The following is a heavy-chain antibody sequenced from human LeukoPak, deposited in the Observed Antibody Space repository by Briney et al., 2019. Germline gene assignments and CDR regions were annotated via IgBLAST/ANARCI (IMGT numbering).Heavy chain of an antibody. J-gene: IGHJ4*02. Sequence: GGSLRLSCAASGFTFSSYAMIWVRQAPGKGLEWVSAISVITCNTYYADSVQGRFTIFRDNAENTLYLRLNSLRAEDPAIYYCAKDLSDIFTGEIDYWGQGTLVTVSS. CDR2: ISVITCNT. D-gene: IGHD3-9*01. V-gene: IGHV3-23*01. CDR1: GFTFSSYA. CDR3: AKDLSDIFTGEIDY.